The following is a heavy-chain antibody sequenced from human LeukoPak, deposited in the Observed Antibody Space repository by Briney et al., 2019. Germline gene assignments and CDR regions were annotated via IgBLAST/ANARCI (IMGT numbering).Heavy chain of an antibody. CDR3: ARDGDSNPFYYYYGMDV. CDR2: ISSSGNTI. V-gene: IGHV3-48*02. D-gene: IGHD1-14*01. J-gene: IGHJ6*02. CDR1: GFTFSSYS. Sequence: GGSLRLSCAASGFTFSSYSVNWVRQAPGKGLEWVSYISSSGNTIYYADSVKGRFTISRDNAKNSLYLQMNSLRDEDTAVYYCARDGDSNPFYYYYGMDVWGQGTTVTVSS.